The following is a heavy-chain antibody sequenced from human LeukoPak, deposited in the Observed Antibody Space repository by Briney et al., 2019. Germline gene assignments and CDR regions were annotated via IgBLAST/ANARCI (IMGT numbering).Heavy chain of an antibody. CDR1: RYTFSSYS. CDR2: ICSSSSYI. D-gene: IGHD4-17*01. V-gene: IGHV3-21*01. Sequence: GGSLRLSCAASRYTFSSYSMNWVRQAPGRGLEWVSSICSSSSYIYYADSVNGRFTISRDNAKNSLYLQMNSLRAEDTAVYYCARESSLGYGDALLGYYYGMDVWGQGTTVTVSS. CDR3: ARESSLGYGDALLGYYYGMDV. J-gene: IGHJ6*02.